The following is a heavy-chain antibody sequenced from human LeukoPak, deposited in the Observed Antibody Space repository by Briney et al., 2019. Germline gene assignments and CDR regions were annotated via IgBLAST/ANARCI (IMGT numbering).Heavy chain of an antibody. CDR3: ARGLSNRDGYTY. CDR1: GGSFSGYY. CDR2: INHSGST. J-gene: IGHJ4*02. Sequence: SETLSLTCAVYGGSFSGYYWSWIRQPPGKGPEWIGEINHSGSTNYNPSLKSRVTISVDTSKNQFSLKLSSVTAADTAVYYCARGLSNRDGYTYWGQGTLVTVSS. D-gene: IGHD5-24*01. V-gene: IGHV4-34*01.